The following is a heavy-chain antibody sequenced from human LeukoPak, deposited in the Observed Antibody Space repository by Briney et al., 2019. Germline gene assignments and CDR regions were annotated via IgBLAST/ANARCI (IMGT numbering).Heavy chain of an antibody. CDR1: GGSISSYY. D-gene: IGHD1-26*01. Sequence: TSETLSLTCTVSGGSISSYYWSRIRQPPGKGLEWIGYIYYSGSTNYNPSLKSPVAISVDTSKNQFSLKLSSVTAADTAVYYCARPAGGGSYSYDAFDIWGQGTMVTVSS. CDR3: ARPAGGGSYSYDAFDI. CDR2: IYYSGST. V-gene: IGHV4-59*08. J-gene: IGHJ3*02.